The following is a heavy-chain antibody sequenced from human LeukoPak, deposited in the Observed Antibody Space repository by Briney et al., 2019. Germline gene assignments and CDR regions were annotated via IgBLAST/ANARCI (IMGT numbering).Heavy chain of an antibody. D-gene: IGHD1-7*01. V-gene: IGHV4-59*01. J-gene: IGHJ6*02. CDR2: IYYSGST. CDR1: GGSISSYY. Sequence: SETLSLTCTVAGGSISSYYWSWIRQPPGKGLEWIGYIYYSGSTNYNPSLKSRVTISVDTSKNQFSLKLSSVTAADTAVYYCARDNWNYGSSMDVWGQGTTVTVSS. CDR3: ARDNWNYGSSMDV.